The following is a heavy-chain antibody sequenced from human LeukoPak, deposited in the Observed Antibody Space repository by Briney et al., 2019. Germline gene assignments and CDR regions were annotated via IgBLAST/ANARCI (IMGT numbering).Heavy chain of an antibody. Sequence: GGSLRLSCAASGLTFDDYAMHWVRQAPGKGLEWVSVISWNGGIMGYADSVKGRFTISRDNAKNSLYLQMNSLRAEDTALYYCAKDTSWGVVTATFDYWGQGTLVTVSS. CDR2: ISWNGGIM. CDR1: GLTFDDYA. CDR3: AKDTSWGVVTATFDY. V-gene: IGHV3-9*01. J-gene: IGHJ4*02. D-gene: IGHD2-21*02.